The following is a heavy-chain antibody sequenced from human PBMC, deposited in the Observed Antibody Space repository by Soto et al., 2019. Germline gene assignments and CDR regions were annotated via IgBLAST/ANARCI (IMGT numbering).Heavy chain of an antibody. CDR1: GFTFSSYA. CDR2: IGGSISST. CDR3: AKDKSIATAGAIDF. V-gene: IGHV3-23*01. Sequence: EVQLLESGGGLVQPGGSLRLSCAASGFTFSSYAMSWVRQAPGKGLEWVSWIGGSISSTYYADSVKGRFTISRDNSKNKLYLQLNSLRADDTAVYYCAKDKSIATAGAIDFWGQGTLVTVSS. J-gene: IGHJ4*02. D-gene: IGHD6-13*01.